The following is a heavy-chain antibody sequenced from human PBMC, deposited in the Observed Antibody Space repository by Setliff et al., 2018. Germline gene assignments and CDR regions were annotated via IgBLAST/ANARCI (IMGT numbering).Heavy chain of an antibody. J-gene: IGHJ5*02. V-gene: IGHV1-69*13. Sequence: SVKVSCKSSGGTFSTYPINWVRQAPGQGLEWMGGIIPIYGTANYAQKFQDRVAITADESTNTAYMELSSLRSDDSAMYYCARATGAPNWFDPWGQGTQVTVSS. CDR2: IIPIYGTA. CDR1: GGTFSTYP. D-gene: IGHD7-27*01. CDR3: ARATGAPNWFDP.